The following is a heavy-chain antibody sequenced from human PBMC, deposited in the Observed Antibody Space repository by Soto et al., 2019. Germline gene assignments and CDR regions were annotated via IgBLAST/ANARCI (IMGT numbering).Heavy chain of an antibody. CDR2: IWYDGSNK. V-gene: IGHV3-33*01. D-gene: IGHD6-19*01. Sequence: GGSLRLSCAASGFTFSSYGMHWVRQAPGKGLEWVAVIWYDGSNKYYADSVKGRFTISRDNSKNTLYLQMNSLRAEDTAVYYCASSVGSGWYRNWGQGTLVTVSS. CDR3: ASSVGSGWYRN. J-gene: IGHJ4*02. CDR1: GFTFSSYG.